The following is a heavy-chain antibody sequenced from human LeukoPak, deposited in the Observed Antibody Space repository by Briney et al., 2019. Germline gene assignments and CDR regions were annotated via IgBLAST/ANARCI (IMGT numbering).Heavy chain of an antibody. D-gene: IGHD4-23*01. Sequence: GGSLRLSCAASGFSFSVYWMHWVRQAPGKGLEWVSGISWNSGSIGYADSVKGRFTISRDNAKNSLYLQMNSLRAEDTALYYCAKDKYGGNSGYFDYWGQGTLVTVSS. CDR2: ISWNSGSI. J-gene: IGHJ4*02. V-gene: IGHV3-9*01. CDR1: GFSFSVYW. CDR3: AKDKYGGNSGYFDY.